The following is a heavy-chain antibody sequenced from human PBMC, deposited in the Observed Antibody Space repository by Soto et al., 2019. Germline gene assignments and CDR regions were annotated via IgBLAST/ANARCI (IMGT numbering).Heavy chain of an antibody. V-gene: IGHV4-4*02. Sequence: QVQLQESGPGLVKPSGTLSLTCAVSGASISSDNRWTWVRQPPGEGLEWIGEISQSGTTKYNPSLASRVTISLDKSKNQFSLRLTSMTAADTAVYYCAKKVPAALRLYYFFGLDVWGQGTTVTVSS. J-gene: IGHJ6*02. CDR1: GASISSDNR. CDR3: AKKVPAALRLYYFFGLDV. D-gene: IGHD2-15*01. CDR2: ISQSGTT.